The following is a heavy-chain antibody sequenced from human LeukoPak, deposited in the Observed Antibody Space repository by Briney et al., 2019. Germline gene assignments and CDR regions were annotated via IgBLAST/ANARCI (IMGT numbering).Heavy chain of an antibody. V-gene: IGHV6-1*01. Sequence: SQTLSLTCSISGDSVSSNSAAWNWIRQSPSRGLEWLGRTYYRSKWYNEYAVSVKSRITINPDTSKNQFSLQLSSVTAADTAVYYCARVTLIVVVAWFDPWGQGTLVTVSS. D-gene: IGHD2-2*01. J-gene: IGHJ5*02. CDR3: ARVTLIVVVAWFDP. CDR2: TYYRSKWYN. CDR1: GDSVSSNSAA.